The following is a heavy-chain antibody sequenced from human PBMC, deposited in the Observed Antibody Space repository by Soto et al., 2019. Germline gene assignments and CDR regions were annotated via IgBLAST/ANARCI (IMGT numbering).Heavy chain of an antibody. CDR3: ARGGASSRYFDY. Sequence: PSETLSLTCTVSGGSISRYYWSWIRQPPGKGLEWIGYIYYSGSTNYNPSLKSRVTISVDTSKNQFSLKLSSVTAADTAVYYCARGGASSRYFDYWGQGILVTVSS. V-gene: IGHV4-59*01. J-gene: IGHJ4*02. CDR2: IYYSGST. CDR1: GGSISRYY.